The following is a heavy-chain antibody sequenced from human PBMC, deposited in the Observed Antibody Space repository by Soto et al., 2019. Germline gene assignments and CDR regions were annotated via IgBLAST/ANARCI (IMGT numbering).Heavy chain of an antibody. CDR3: ARQAPYSSGWFSIDWVDP. CDR1: GYSFTSYW. D-gene: IGHD6-19*01. V-gene: IGHV5-10-1*01. CDR2: IDPSDSYT. J-gene: IGHJ5*02. Sequence: GESLEISCKGSGYSFTSYWISWVRQMPGKGLEWMGRIDPSDSYTNYSPSFQGHVTISADKSISTAYLQWSSLKASDTAMYYCARQAPYSSGWFSIDWVDPWGQGTLVTVSS.